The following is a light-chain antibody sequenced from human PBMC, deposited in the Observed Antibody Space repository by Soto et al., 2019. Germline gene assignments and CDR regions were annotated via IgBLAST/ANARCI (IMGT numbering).Light chain of an antibody. CDR2: DAS. V-gene: IGKV1-5*01. Sequence: DIQMTQSPSTLSASVGDRATISCRASQSISSCLASYQQKPGNDPPILIYDASCFESAVPSRLIGGGSCREFTLTIISLQTPDFSTFYCQQFNSYSPRAFGQGTRLEIK. CDR1: QSISSC. CDR3: QQFNSYSPRA. J-gene: IGKJ5*01.